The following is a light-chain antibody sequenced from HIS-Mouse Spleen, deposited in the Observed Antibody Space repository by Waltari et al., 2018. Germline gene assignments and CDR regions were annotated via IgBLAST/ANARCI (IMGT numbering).Light chain of an antibody. CDR2: EGS. CDR1: SSDVGIYNL. Sequence: QSALTQPASVSGSPGQSITISCTGTSSDVGIYNLVPWYQQHPGKAPKLMIYEGSKRPSGVSNRFSGSKSGNTASLTISGLQAEDEADYYCCSYAGSSTLVFGGGTKLTVL. CDR3: CSYAGSSTLV. J-gene: IGLJ2*01. V-gene: IGLV2-23*01.